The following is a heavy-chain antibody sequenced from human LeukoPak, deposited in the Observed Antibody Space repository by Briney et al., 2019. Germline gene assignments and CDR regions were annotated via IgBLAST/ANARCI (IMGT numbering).Heavy chain of an antibody. V-gene: IGHV4-39*07. CDR3: ARAVGYDFWSGRYYYYYMDV. CDR2: IYYSGST. D-gene: IGHD3-3*01. CDR1: GGSISSSSYY. Sequence: SETLSLTCTVSGGSISSSSYYWGWIRQPPGKGLEWIGSIYYSGSTDYNPSLKSRVTISVDTSKNQFSLKLSSVTAADTAVYYCARAVGYDFWSGRYYYYYMDVWGKGTTVTVSS. J-gene: IGHJ6*03.